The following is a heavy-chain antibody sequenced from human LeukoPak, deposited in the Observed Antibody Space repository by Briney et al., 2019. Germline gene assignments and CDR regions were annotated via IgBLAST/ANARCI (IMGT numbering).Heavy chain of an antibody. CDR1: GFTFNSYA. CDR2: LSVSGAST. J-gene: IGHJ4*02. CDR3: ARHSGNYYFDY. V-gene: IGHV3-23*01. Sequence: GGSLRLSCAASGFTFNSYAMSWVRQAPGKGLEWVSSLSVSGASTYYAASVKGRFTVSRDISQNTLYLQMNGLRAEDTAIYYCARHSGNYYFDYWGQGILVTVSS. D-gene: IGHD4-23*01.